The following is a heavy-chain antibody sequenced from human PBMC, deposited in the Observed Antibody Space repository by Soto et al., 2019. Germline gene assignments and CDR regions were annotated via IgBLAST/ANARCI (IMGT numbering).Heavy chain of an antibody. CDR1: GGSISSSSYY. D-gene: IGHD3-16*01. J-gene: IGHJ4*02. CDR2: IYYSGST. CDR3: ARLQRIMITNNPLWVDY. V-gene: IGHV4-39*01. Sequence: SETLSLTCTVSGGSISSSSYYWGWIRQPPGKGLEWIGSIYYSGSTYYNPSLKSRVTISVDTSKNQFSLKLSSVTAADTAVYYCARLQRIMITNNPLWVDYWGQGTLVTVSS.